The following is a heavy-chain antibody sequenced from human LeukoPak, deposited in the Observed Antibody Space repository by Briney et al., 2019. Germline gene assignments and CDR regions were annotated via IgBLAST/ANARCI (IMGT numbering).Heavy chain of an antibody. Sequence: GASVRVSCKASGYTFTGYYMHWVRQAPGQGLEWMGWINPNSGGTNYAQKFQGRVTMTRDTSFSTAYMELSRLRSDDTAVYYCARDSPYSEVVVPAASSHYWGQGTLVTVSS. CDR3: ARDSPYSEVVVPAASSHY. CDR2: INPNSGGT. D-gene: IGHD2-2*01. CDR1: GYTFTGYY. J-gene: IGHJ4*02. V-gene: IGHV1-2*02.